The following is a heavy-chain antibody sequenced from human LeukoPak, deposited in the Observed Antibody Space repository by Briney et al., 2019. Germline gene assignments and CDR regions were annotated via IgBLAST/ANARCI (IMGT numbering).Heavy chain of an antibody. D-gene: IGHD3-3*01. V-gene: IGHV5-51*01. CDR1: GXSFSSYW. CDR2: TYPGDSDA. CDR3: ASLKRFPHYLDY. J-gene: IGHJ4*02. Sequence: LGESLKISCKGSGXSFSSYWIGWVRQMPGKCLEWMGITYPGDSDARYSPSFQGQVTISADKSISTAYLQWSSLKASDTAIYYCASLKRFPHYLDYWGQGTLVTVSS.